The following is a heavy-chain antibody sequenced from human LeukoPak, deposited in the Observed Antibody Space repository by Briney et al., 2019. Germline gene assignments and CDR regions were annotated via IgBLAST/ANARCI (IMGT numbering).Heavy chain of an antibody. CDR3: ARGEYSNGYPYRLDS. J-gene: IGHJ4*02. V-gene: IGHV1-2*02. D-gene: IGHD3-16*01. Sequence: ASVKVSCKASGYTFSNFDINWVRQASGQGPEWMGWINPKSGDAKYGQAFQGRVTMTRDTSISTAYMELNRLRFDDTAKYYCARGEYSNGYPYRLDSWGQGTLVTVSS. CDR2: INPKSGDA. CDR1: GYTFSNFD.